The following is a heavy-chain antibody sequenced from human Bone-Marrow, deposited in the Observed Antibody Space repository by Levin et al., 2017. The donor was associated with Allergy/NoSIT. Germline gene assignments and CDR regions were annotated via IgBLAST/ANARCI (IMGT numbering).Heavy chain of an antibody. Sequence: SVKVSCKASGGTFSSYTISWVRQAPGQGLEWMGRIIPILGIANYAQKFQGRVTITADKSTSTAYMELSSLRSEDTAVYYCATLAVDTAMVFDYWGQGTLVTVSS. CDR3: ATLAVDTAMVFDY. D-gene: IGHD5-18*01. CDR2: IIPILGIA. V-gene: IGHV1-69*02. CDR1: GGTFSSYT. J-gene: IGHJ4*02.